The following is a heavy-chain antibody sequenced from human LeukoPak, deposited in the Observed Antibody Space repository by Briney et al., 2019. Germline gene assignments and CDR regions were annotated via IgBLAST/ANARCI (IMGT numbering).Heavy chain of an antibody. Sequence: SETLSLTCSVSGASIKTLTSYWGWIRQTPGKGLEFIASMQYVVGIGSTYYNPSLGSRATISLDTSRNQVSLNLTSVTAADAAVYYCARLWLRKPVVIHATRVWFDPWGQGLSVTVAS. CDR2: MQYVVGIGST. D-gene: IGHD2-15*01. J-gene: IGHJ5*02. CDR1: GASIKTLTSY. V-gene: IGHV4-39*07. CDR3: ARLWLRKPVVIHATRVWFDP.